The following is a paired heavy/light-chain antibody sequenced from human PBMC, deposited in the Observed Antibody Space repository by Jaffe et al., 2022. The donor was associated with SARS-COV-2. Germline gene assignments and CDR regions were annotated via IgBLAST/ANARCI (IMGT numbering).Light chain of an antibody. CDR3: QSADSSVV. J-gene: IGLJ2*01. CDR2: KDS. CDR1: ALPKQY. V-gene: IGLV3-25*03. Sequence: SYELTQPPSVSVSPGQTARITCSGDALPKQYAYWYQQKPGQAPVLVIYKDSERPSGIPERFSGSSSGTTVTLTISGVQAEDEADYYCQSADSSVVFGGGTKLTVL.
Heavy chain of an antibody. V-gene: IGHV3-21*01. Sequence: EVQLVESGGGLVKPGGSLRLSCAASGFTFSSYSMNWVRQAPGKGLEWVSSISSSSSYIYYADSVKGRFTISRDNAKNSLYLQMNSLRAEDTAVYYCARDLRQNTYYYDSSGYYYFDYWGQGTLVTVSS. CDR3: ARDLRQNTYYYDSSGYYYFDY. CDR2: ISSSSSYI. J-gene: IGHJ4*02. D-gene: IGHD3-22*01. CDR1: GFTFSSYS.